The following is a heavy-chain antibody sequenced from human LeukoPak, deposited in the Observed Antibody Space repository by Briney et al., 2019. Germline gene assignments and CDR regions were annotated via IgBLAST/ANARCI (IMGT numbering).Heavy chain of an antibody. V-gene: IGHV1-46*01. CDR1: GGTFSSYA. J-gene: IGHJ5*02. CDR2: INPSGGST. D-gene: IGHD3-10*01. CDR3: ARAGYYYGSGSSSNWFDP. Sequence: ASVKVSCKASGGTFSSYAISWVRQAPGQGLEWMGIINPSGGSTSYAQKFQGRVTMTRDTSTSTVYMELSSLRSEDTAVYYCARAGYYYGSGSSSNWFDPWGQGTLVTVSS.